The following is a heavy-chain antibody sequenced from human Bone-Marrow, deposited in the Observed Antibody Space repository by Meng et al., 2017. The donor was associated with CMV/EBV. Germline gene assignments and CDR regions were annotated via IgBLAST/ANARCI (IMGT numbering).Heavy chain of an antibody. Sequence: LSCAASGFTFTTYSMSRLRQAPGKGLEWVASIGNRGGVIYYADSVRGRFTISRDNANSSLYLQLSRLTAQDTAIYYCVRKSGGYSDFWGQGTLVTVSS. CDR3: VRKSGGYSDF. J-gene: IGHJ4*02. CDR2: IGNRGGVI. V-gene: IGHV3-21*01. D-gene: IGHD1-26*01. CDR1: GFTFTTYS.